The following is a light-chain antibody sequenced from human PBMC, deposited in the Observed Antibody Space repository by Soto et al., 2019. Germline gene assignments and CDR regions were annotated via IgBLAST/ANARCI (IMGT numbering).Light chain of an antibody. V-gene: IGKV3-20*01. CDR1: QSVGSS. CDR3: QQYGTSPT. CDR2: GAS. Sequence: EIVLTQSPCTLSLSPGERATLSCRASQSVGSSLSWYQQKPGQAPRLLFYGASNRATAIPDRFSGSGFGTDFTLTITRLEPEDFTVYYCQQYGTSPTFGQGTRLEIK. J-gene: IGKJ5*01.